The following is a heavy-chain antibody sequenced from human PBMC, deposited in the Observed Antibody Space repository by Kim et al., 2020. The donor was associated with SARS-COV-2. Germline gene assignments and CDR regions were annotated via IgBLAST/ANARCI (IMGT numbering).Heavy chain of an antibody. D-gene: IGHD2-15*01. J-gene: IGHJ6*02. CDR2: ISYDGSNK. CDR1: AFIFRNYG. CDR3: AKDQSYCRGGCCASNFYPIDV. V-gene: IGHV3-30*18. Sequence: GGSLRLSCVGPAFIFRNYGIHWVRQAPGKALEWVAVISYDGSNKYYADSVKGRFTLSRDNSKNTLYLQMNSLRAEDTAVYYCAKDQSYCRGGCCASNFYPIDVWGHGTAVTVSS.